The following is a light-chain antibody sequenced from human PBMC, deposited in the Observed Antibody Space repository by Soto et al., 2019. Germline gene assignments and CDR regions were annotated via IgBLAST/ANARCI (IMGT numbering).Light chain of an antibody. V-gene: IGLV2-14*01. CDR2: DVT. CDR3: SSYTTSSTE. Sequence: QSVLTQPASVSGSPGQSITISCTGTSSDVSAYKYVSWYQQHPGKAPKLMIYDVTNRPSGVSNRFSGSESGNTASLTISGLQAEDEADYYCSSYTTSSTEFGGGTKVTVL. J-gene: IGLJ2*01. CDR1: SSDVSAYKY.